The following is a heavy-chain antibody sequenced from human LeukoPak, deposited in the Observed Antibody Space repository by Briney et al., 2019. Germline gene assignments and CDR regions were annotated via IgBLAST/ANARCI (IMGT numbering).Heavy chain of an antibody. V-gene: IGHV1-24*01. J-gene: IGHJ3*02. Sequence: ASVTVSFKVSGYTLTELSMHWVRQAPGKGLEWMGGFDPEDGETNYAQKFQARVTITADESTSTAYMEMSSLRSEDTAVYYCGRVSCGGNCYSLIGTFDIWGQGTMVTVPS. CDR3: GRVSCGGNCYSLIGTFDI. CDR1: GYTLTELS. CDR2: FDPEDGET. D-gene: IGHD2-15*01.